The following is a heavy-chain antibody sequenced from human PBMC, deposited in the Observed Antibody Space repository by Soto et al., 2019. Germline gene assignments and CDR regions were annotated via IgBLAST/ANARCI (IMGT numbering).Heavy chain of an antibody. CDR3: AHIAYAWVLGGFDY. CDR1: GFSLSTTAVG. CDR2: IYWDDDK. J-gene: IGHJ4*02. V-gene: IGHV2-5*02. Sequence: QITLKESGPTLVKPTQTLTLTCTFSGFSLSTTAVGVGWIRQPPGRALEWLALIYWDDDKRYSPSLKSRLTSTKDTSKTQVVLTMTNMDPVDTATYYCAHIAYAWVLGGFDYWGQGTLVTVSS. D-gene: IGHD3-16*01.